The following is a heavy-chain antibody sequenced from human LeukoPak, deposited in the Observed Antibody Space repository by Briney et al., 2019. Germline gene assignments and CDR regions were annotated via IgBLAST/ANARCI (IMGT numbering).Heavy chain of an antibody. D-gene: IGHD1-26*01. V-gene: IGHV3-30*18. CDR1: GFTFYNYG. CDR2: ISPDGYG. CDR3: TKGGGISYNPLDP. J-gene: IGHJ5*02. Sequence: GSLRLSCAASGFTFYNYGIHWVRQAPGKGLEWLAVISPDGYGHYADSVKGRFTVSRDNSKNTLYLQMNSLRTDDSAMYYCTKGGGISYNPLDPWGPGTLVTVSS.